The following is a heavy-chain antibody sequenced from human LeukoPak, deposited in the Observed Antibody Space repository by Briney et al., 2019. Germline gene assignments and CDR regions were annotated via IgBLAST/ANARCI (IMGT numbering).Heavy chain of an antibody. Sequence: GGSLRLSCAVSGSIFSSYAMSWVRQAPGKGLEWVSVISGSGGLTYYADSVKGRFTTSRDNSKNTLYLQMNSLRADDTAVYYCARDLRRDCSTTTCYAFDYWGQGTLVTVSS. CDR2: ISGSGGLT. V-gene: IGHV3-23*01. CDR1: GSIFSSYA. D-gene: IGHD2-2*01. J-gene: IGHJ4*02. CDR3: ARDLRRDCSTTTCYAFDY.